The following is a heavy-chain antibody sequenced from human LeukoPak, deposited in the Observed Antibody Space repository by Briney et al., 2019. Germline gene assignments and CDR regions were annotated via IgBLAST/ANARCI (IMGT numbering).Heavy chain of an antibody. J-gene: IGHJ4*02. CDR1: GFTFSSYA. Sequence: GGSLRLSCAASGFTFSSYAMSWVRQAPGRGLGWVSTISGSGDSTYYAESVKGRFTISRDNSKNTLYLQMNSLRPEDTAVYYCPKGCAASGCYTSEYWGQGTLVTVSS. CDR2: ISGSGDST. V-gene: IGHV3-23*01. CDR3: PKGCAASGCYTSEY. D-gene: IGHD2-2*02.